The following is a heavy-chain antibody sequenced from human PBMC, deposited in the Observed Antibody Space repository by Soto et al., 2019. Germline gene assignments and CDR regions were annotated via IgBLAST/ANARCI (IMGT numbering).Heavy chain of an antibody. Sequence: PSETLSLTCTVSGGSISSGDYYWSWIRQPPGKGLEWIGYIYYSGSTYYNPSLKSRVTISVDTSKNQFSLKLSSVTAADTAVYYCARVVQFSYDSSGYYPGGVPYYFDYWGQGTLVTVSS. CDR2: IYYSGST. CDR3: ARVVQFSYDSSGYYPGGVPYYFDY. CDR1: GGSISSGDYY. V-gene: IGHV4-30-4*01. J-gene: IGHJ4*02. D-gene: IGHD3-22*01.